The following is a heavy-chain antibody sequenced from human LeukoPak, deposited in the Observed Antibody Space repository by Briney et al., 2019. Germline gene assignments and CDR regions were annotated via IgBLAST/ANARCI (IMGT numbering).Heavy chain of an antibody. J-gene: IGHJ4*02. CDR1: GYTFTGYY. V-gene: IGHV1-2*02. Sequence: ASVKVSCKASGYTFTGYYMHWVRQAPGQGLEWMGWINPNSGGTNYAQKFQGRVTMTRDTSISTAYMELSRLRSDDTAVYYCASISPQSPYDFWSGYSSWGQGTLVTVSS. CDR3: ASISPQSPYDFWSGYSS. D-gene: IGHD3-3*01. CDR2: INPNSGGT.